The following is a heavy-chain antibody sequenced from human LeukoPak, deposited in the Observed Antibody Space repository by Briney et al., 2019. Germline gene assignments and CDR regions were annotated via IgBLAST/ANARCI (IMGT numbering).Heavy chain of an antibody. CDR1: GFTFSTYA. Sequence: GRSLRLSCAASGFTFSTYAMHWDRQAPGKGLEWVAVISYDGSNKYYADSVKGRFTSSRDNSKNTLYLQMNSLSAEDTALYYCARGHNWNDGRFYFYGIDVWGQGTTVTVSS. V-gene: IGHV3-30-3*01. D-gene: IGHD1-20*01. CDR3: ARGHNWNDGRFYFYGIDV. CDR2: ISYDGSNK. J-gene: IGHJ6*02.